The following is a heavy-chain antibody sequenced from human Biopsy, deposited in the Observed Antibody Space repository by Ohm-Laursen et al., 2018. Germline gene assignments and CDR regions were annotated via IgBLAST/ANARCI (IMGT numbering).Heavy chain of an antibody. J-gene: IGHJ6*02. V-gene: IGHV1-18*01. CDR2: INTENGNT. CDR1: GYTFTSYG. D-gene: IGHD4/OR15-4a*01. Sequence: ASVKVSCKTSGYTFTSYGISWVRQAPGQGLEWMGWINTENGNTIYAQNLQGRVTMTADTSTSTAYMEVTSLRSDDTAVYYCAKVPREGLSYYYSMDVWGQGTTVTVSS. CDR3: AKVPREGLSYYYSMDV.